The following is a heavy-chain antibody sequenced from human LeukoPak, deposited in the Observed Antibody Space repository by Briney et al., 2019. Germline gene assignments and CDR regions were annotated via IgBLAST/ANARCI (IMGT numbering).Heavy chain of an antibody. Sequence: SETLSLTCTVSGGSISSYYWSWLRQPPGKGLEWIGYIYYSGSTNYNPSLKSRVTISVDTSKNQFSLKLSSVTAADTAVYYCARATGSFDYWGQGTLVTVSS. CDR2: IYYSGST. V-gene: IGHV4-59*01. J-gene: IGHJ4*02. CDR1: GGSISSYY. D-gene: IGHD1-1*01. CDR3: ARATGSFDY.